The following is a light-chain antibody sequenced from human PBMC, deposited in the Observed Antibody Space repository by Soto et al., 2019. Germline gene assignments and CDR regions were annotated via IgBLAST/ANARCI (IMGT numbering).Light chain of an antibody. CDR2: KAS. CDR1: QSLNNL. Sequence: DIQMTQSPSTLSASVGDRVAITCRASQSLNNLLAWYQQKPGKAPKLLIYKASSLESGVPSRFSGNGSGTEFTLTISSLQPDDFATYYCQQYSSYSPFGGGTKVEIK. V-gene: IGKV1-5*03. J-gene: IGKJ4*02. CDR3: QQYSSYSP.